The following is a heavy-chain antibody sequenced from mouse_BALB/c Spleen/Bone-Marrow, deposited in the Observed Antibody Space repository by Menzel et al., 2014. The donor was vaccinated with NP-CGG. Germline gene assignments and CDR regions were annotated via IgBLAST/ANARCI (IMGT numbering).Heavy chain of an antibody. Sequence: EVQRVESGGGLVKPGGSLKFSCAASGFAFSGYDMSWVRQTPEKRLEWVAYISSGGSNTYYPDTVKGRFTISRDNAKNTLYLQMNSLKSEDTAMYYCARQRGYAYAMDYWGQGIPVTVSS. D-gene: IGHD2-2*01. V-gene: IGHV5-12-1*01. CDR1: GFAFSGYD. CDR2: ISSGGSNT. CDR3: ARQRGYAYAMDY. J-gene: IGHJ4*01.